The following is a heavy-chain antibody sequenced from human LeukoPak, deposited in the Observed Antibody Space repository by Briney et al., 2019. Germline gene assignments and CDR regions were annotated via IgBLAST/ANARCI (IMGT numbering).Heavy chain of an antibody. CDR3: ARNERRAQKDTYYAYFYYMDV. D-gene: IGHD6-25*01. CDR1: NGSISSHY. Sequence: PSETLSLTCTVSNGSISSHYWSWLRQPPGKGLEWIGLIYSSGYTNYNPSLKSRVTISVDTSRNQFSLKLSSATAADTAVYYCARNERRAQKDTYYAYFYYMDVWGKGSTVTVSS. CDR2: IYSSGYT. J-gene: IGHJ6*03. V-gene: IGHV4-59*11.